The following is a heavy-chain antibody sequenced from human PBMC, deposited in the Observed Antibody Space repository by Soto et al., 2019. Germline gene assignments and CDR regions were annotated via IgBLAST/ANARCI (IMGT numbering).Heavy chain of an antibody. V-gene: IGHV3-33*01. CDR1: GFTFSSYG. J-gene: IGHJ4*02. D-gene: IGHD5-18*01. CDR3: ASENVDTAMARFY. Sequence: GGSLRLSCAASGFTFSSYGMHWVRQAPGKGLEWVAVIWYDGSNKYYADSVKGRFTISRDNSKNTLYLQMNSLRAEDTAVYYCASENVDTAMARFYWRQGTLVTVSS. CDR2: IWYDGSNK.